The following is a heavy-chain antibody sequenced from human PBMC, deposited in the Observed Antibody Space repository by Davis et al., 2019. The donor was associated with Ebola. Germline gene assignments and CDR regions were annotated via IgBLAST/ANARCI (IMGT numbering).Heavy chain of an antibody. CDR1: GGSISSYY. D-gene: IGHD6-13*01. CDR2: IYTSGST. CDR3: ARDLYSSSWWYYYYGMDV. J-gene: IGHJ6*02. V-gene: IGHV4-4*07. Sequence: PSETLSLTCTVSGGSISSYYWSWIRQPAGKGLEWIGRIYTSGSTNYNPSLKSRVTMSVDTSKNQFSLKLSSVTAADTAVYYCARDLYSSSWWYYYYGMDVWGQGTTVTVSS.